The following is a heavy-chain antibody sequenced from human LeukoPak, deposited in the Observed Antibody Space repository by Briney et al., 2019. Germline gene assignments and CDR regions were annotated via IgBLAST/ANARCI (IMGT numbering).Heavy chain of an antibody. CDR1: GGSVSSGNYY. D-gene: IGHD4-17*01. CDR2: VSHSGPT. V-gene: IGHV4-31*03. Sequence: SETLSLTCTVSGGSVSSGNYYWSWIRQHPGKGLEWIGYVSHSGPTDINPSLKSRATIAVDTSTNQFSLRLTSVTAADTAIYYCARDTRLRGTNWFDPWGQGTLVTVSS. J-gene: IGHJ5*02. CDR3: ARDTRLRGTNWFDP.